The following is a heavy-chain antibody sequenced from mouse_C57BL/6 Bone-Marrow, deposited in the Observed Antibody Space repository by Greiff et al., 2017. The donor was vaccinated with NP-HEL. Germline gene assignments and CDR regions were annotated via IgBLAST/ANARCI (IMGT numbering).Heavy chain of an antibody. Sequence: QVQLQQSGAELMKPGASVKLSCKATGYTFTGYWIEWVKQRPGHGLEWIGEILPGRGSTTSNEKFQGTAPFPAAPSSPTAYMQLSSLTTEDSAIYYCARGVYYEYGGGCDWGEGGLVTVSA. V-gene: IGHV1-9*01. CDR1: GYTFTGYW. D-gene: IGHD2-4*01. CDR3: ARGVYYEYGGGCD. CDR2: ILPGRGST. J-gene: IGHJ3*01.